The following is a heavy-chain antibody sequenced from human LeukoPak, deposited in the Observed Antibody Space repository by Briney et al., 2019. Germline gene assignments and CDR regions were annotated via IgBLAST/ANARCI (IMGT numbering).Heavy chain of an antibody. CDR2: ISGSGGST. CDR1: GFTFSSYA. CDR3: AKDRYFDWPQAFWDY. D-gene: IGHD3-9*01. V-gene: IGHV3-23*01. Sequence: GGSLRLSCAASGFTFSSYAMSWVRQTPVKGLEWVSVISGSGGSTYYADSVKGRFTISRVNSKNTLYLQMNSLRAEDTAVYYCAKDRYFDWPQAFWDYWGQGTLVTVSS. J-gene: IGHJ4*02.